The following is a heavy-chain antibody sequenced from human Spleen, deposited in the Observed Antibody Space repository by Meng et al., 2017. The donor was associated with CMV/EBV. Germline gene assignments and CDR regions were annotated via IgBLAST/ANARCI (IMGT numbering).Heavy chain of an antibody. D-gene: IGHD1-26*01. CDR2: INPSGGDT. J-gene: IGHJ4*02. CDR1: GYTFMRYY. V-gene: IGHV1-2*02. Sequence: ASVKVSCKASGYTFMRYYIHWVRQAPGQGLEWLGWINPSGGDTNYAQKFQGRVTMTRDTSITTAYMELNRLTLDDTALYYCARGSVRETYLGDYWGQGTLVTVSS. CDR3: ARGSVRETYLGDY.